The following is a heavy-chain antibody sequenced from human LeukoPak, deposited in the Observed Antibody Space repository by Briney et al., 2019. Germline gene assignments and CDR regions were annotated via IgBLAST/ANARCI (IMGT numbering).Heavy chain of an antibody. V-gene: IGHV4-39*01. J-gene: IGHJ6*03. CDR1: GGSISTSSYY. D-gene: IGHD3-10*01. CDR3: ARHKMVRGIGYYYYMDV. CDR2: IYYNGCT. Sequence: SETLSLTCTVSGGSISTSSYYWGWIRQPPGKGLQWIGSIYYNGCTYYSPSLKSRVIISVDTSKNQFSLKLSSVTAADTAVYYCARHKMVRGIGYYYYMDVWGKGTTVTISS.